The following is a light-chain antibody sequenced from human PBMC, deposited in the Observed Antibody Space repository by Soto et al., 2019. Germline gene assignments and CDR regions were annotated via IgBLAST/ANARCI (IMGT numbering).Light chain of an antibody. V-gene: IGKV1-6*01. CDR1: QGIRKD. J-gene: IGKJ5*01. Sequence: AIPMTQSPSSLSPSVGDKVAMTCRASQGIRKDLGWYQIKPGKAPKLRIYAASTLQSGVPSWLGSSSSGADFTLTISSLQPDDFATYYCQQYKTYSTFGQGTRLEIK. CDR2: AAS. CDR3: QQYKTYST.